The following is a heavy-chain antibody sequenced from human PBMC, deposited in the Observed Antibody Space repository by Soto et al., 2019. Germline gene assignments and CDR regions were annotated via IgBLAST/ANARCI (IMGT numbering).Heavy chain of an antibody. CDR2: IIPIFGTA. CDR3: ARDKEAAAGSVYYYGMDV. V-gene: IGHV1-69*06. CDR1: GGTFSSYA. J-gene: IGHJ6*02. D-gene: IGHD6-13*01. Sequence: QVQLVQSGAEVQKPGSSVKVSCKASGGTFSSYAISWVRQAPGQGLEWMGGIIPIFGTANYAQKFQGRVTITADKSTSTAYMELSSLRSEDTAVYYCARDKEAAAGSVYYYGMDVWGQGTTVTVSS.